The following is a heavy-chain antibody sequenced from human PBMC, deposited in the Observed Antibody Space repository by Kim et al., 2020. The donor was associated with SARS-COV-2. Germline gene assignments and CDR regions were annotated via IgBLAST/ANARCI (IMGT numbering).Heavy chain of an antibody. CDR1: GYTLTELS. CDR3: ATVDYYGSGSLYDY. V-gene: IGHV1-24*01. Sequence: ASVKVSCKVSGYTLTELSMHWVRQAPGKGLEWMGGFDPEDGETIYAQKFQGRVTMTEDTSTDTAYMELSSLRSEDTAVYYCATVDYYGSGSLYDYWGQGTLVTVSS. J-gene: IGHJ4*02. CDR2: FDPEDGET. D-gene: IGHD3-10*01.